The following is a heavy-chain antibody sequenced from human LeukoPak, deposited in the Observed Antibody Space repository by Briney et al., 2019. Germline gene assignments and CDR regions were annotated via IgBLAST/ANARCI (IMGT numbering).Heavy chain of an antibody. CDR1: GYTFTSYD. V-gene: IGHV1-8*01. CDR2: MNPNSGNT. Sequence: ASVKVSCKASGYTFTSYDINWVRQATGQGLEWMGWMNPNSGNTGYAQKFQGRVTMTRNTSISTAYMELSSLRSEDTAVYYCARGRAYCGGDCYSGGGLDYYYYMDVWGKGTTVTVSS. J-gene: IGHJ6*03. D-gene: IGHD2-21*01. CDR3: ARGRAYCGGDCYSGGGLDYYYYMDV.